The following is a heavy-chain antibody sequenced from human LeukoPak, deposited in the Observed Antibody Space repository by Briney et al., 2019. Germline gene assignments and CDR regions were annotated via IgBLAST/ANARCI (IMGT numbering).Heavy chain of an antibody. V-gene: IGHV3-53*01. CDR3: ARDRGYCSGGSCYSYFDY. CDR1: GFTVSSNY. Sequence: GGSLRLSCAASGFTVSSNYMSWVRQAPGKGLEWVSVIYSGGSTYYADSVKGRFTISRDNSKNTLYLQMNSLRAEDTAVYYCARDRGYCSGGSCYSYFDYWGQGTLVSVSS. D-gene: IGHD2-15*01. J-gene: IGHJ4*02. CDR2: IYSGGST.